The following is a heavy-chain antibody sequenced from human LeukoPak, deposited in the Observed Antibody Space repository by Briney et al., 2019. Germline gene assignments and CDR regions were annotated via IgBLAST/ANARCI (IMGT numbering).Heavy chain of an antibody. CDR3: AKFDSSGWYFDL. V-gene: IGHV3-23*01. CDR2: ISGSGGST. Sequence: PGGSLRLSCAASGFTFSSYAMSWVRQAPGKGLEWVSAISGSGGSTYYADSVKGRFTISRDNSKNTLHLQMNSLRAEDTAVYYCAKFDSSGWYFDLWGSGTLVTVSS. D-gene: IGHD6-19*01. J-gene: IGHJ2*01. CDR1: GFTFSSYA.